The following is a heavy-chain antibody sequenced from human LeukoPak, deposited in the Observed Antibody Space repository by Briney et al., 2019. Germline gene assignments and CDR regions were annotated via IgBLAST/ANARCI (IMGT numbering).Heavy chain of an antibody. J-gene: IGHJ3*02. D-gene: IGHD5-18*01. CDR3: ARETYSYGNDAFDI. CDR2: IIPILGIA. CDR1: GGTLSSYA. Sequence: SVKVSCKASGGTLSSYAISWVRQAPGQGLEWMGRIIPILGIANYAQKFQGRVTITADKSTSTAYMELSSLRSEDTAVYYCARETYSYGNDAFDIWGQGTMVTVSS. V-gene: IGHV1-69*04.